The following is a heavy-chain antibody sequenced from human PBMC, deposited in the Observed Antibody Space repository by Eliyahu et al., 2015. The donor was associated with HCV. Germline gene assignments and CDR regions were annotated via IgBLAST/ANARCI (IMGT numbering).Heavy chain of an antibody. CDR2: INSDESST. CDR3: ARGPSLPLEVAALYYFDY. D-gene: IGHD6-19*01. CDR1: GFTFXSYW. V-gene: IGHV3-74*01. Sequence: VQLVESGGGLVQPGGSLRLSCVASGFTFXSYWMHWVRQAPGKGLVWVSRINSDESSTRYADSVKGRFTISRDNAKNTLYLQMNSLRAEDSAMYYCARGPSLPLEVAALYYFDYWGQGTLVTVSS. J-gene: IGHJ4*02.